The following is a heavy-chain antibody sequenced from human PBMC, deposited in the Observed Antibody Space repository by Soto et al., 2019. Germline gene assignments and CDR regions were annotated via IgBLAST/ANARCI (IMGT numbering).Heavy chain of an antibody. J-gene: IGHJ4*02. CDR1: GFTFSSYS. CDR2: ITSDSSTI. CDR3: AKEREYSSSPFDY. V-gene: IGHV3-48*01. D-gene: IGHD6-6*01. Sequence: GGSLRLSCAASGFTFSSYSINWVRQAPGKGLEWFSYITSDSSTISYADSVKGRFTVSRDNAKNSLYLQMNSLRAEDTAVYYCAKEREYSSSPFDYWGQGTLVTVSS.